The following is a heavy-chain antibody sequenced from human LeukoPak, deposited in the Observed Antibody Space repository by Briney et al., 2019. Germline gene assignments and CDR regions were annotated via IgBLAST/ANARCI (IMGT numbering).Heavy chain of an antibody. CDR1: GGSISSSSYY. Sequence: SETLSLACTVSGGSISSSSYYWGWIRQPPGKGLEWIGSIYYSGSTYYNPSLKSRVTISVDTSKNQFSLKLSSMTAADTAVYYCARQGPKGGYYDSSGSFDYWGQGTLVTVSS. J-gene: IGHJ4*02. CDR3: ARQGPKGGYYDSSGSFDY. CDR2: IYYSGST. D-gene: IGHD3-22*01. V-gene: IGHV4-39*01.